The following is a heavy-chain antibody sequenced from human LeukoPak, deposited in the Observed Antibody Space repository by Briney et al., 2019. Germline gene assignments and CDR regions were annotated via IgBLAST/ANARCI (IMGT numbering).Heavy chain of an antibody. CDR2: IDPSGGST. V-gene: IGHV1-46*01. CDR1: GYTFTSYY. Sequence: ASVKVSCKASGYTFTSYYMHWVRQAPGQGLEWMGVIDPSGGSTSYAQKFQGRVTMTRDTSTSTVYMELSSLRSEDTAVYYCARDPTLAAAGGWFDPWGQGTLVTVSS. CDR3: ARDPTLAAAGGWFDP. D-gene: IGHD6-13*01. J-gene: IGHJ5*02.